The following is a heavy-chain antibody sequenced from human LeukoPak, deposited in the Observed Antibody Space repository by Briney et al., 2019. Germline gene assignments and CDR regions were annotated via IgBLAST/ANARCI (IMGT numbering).Heavy chain of an antibody. CDR1: GFTFSSYA. Sequence: PGASLRLSCAASGFTFSSYAMSWVRQARGKGLEWVSAISGSGGSTYYADSVKGRFTISRDNSKNTLYLQMKSLRAEDTAVYYCAKRHHNHELDGEWFDPWGQGTLVTVSS. D-gene: IGHD1-1*01. CDR3: AKRHHNHELDGEWFDP. J-gene: IGHJ5*02. CDR2: ISGSGGST. V-gene: IGHV3-23*01.